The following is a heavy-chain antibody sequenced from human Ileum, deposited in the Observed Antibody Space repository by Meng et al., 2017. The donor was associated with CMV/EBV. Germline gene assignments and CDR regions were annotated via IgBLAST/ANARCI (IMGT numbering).Heavy chain of an antibody. V-gene: IGHV1-18*01. J-gene: IGHJ5*02. Sequence: ASGYTCTSYGISWVRQAAEQGLEWMGWISAYNSNTNYAQKLRGRVTMTTDTSTSTAYMELRSMRADDTAVYYCARDGSARRRGWFDPWGQGTLVTVSS. CDR1: GYTCTSYG. D-gene: IGHD5-12*01. CDR2: ISAYNSNT. CDR3: ARDGSARRRGWFDP.